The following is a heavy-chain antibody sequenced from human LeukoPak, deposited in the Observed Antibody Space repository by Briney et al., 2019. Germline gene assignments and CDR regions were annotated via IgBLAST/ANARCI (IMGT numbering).Heavy chain of an antibody. CDR3: AREVYDSSGYSVY. D-gene: IGHD3-22*01. V-gene: IGHV3-53*01. CDR2: IYSGGST. CDR1: GFTVSSNY. J-gene: IGHJ4*02. Sequence: GGSLRLSCAASGFTVSSNYMSWVRQAPGKGLEWVSVIYSGGSTYYADSVKGRFTISRDNSKNTLYLQMNSLRAEDTAVYYCAREVYDSSGYSVYWGQGTLVTVSS.